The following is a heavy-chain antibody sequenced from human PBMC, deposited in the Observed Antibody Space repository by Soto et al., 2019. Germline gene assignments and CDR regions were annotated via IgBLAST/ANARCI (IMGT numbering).Heavy chain of an antibody. CDR3: AINDPPRYCSGGRCYCVLPSWFHP. CDR2: ISAYNGNT. V-gene: IGHV1-18*01. D-gene: IGHD2-15*01. J-gene: IGHJ5*02. Sequence: ASVKVSCKASGYTFTSYGISWVRQAPGQGLEWMGWISAYNGNTNYAQKLQGRVTMTTDTSTSTAYMELRSLRSDDTAVYYCAINDPPRYCSGGRCYCVLPSWFHPCGQAPLVTVSS. CDR1: GYTFTSYG.